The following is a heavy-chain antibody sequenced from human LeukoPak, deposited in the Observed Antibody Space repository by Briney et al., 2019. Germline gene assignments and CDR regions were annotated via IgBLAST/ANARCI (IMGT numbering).Heavy chain of an antibody. Sequence: GGSLRLSCAASGFTFSSYEMNWVRQAPGKGLEWVSYISSSVNTIYYADSVKGRFTISRDNAKNSLYLQMNSLRAEDTAVYYCARDINWVGGYWGQGTLVTVSS. D-gene: IGHD7-27*01. J-gene: IGHJ4*02. CDR1: GFTFSSYE. V-gene: IGHV3-48*03. CDR3: ARDINWVGGY. CDR2: ISSSVNTI.